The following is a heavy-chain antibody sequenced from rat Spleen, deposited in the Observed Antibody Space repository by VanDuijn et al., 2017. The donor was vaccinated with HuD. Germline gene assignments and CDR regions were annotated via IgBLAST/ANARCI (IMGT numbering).Heavy chain of an antibody. D-gene: IGHD4-6*01. V-gene: IGHV5-29*01. Sequence: EVKLVESGGGLVQPGRSLKLSCAASGFNFNDHWMGWVRQAPGKGLEWVATINSDGSSTYYRDSVKGRFIFFSDNAKSTLNLQMNSLRSEDTATYYCTRGTYFRNWGQGVMVTVSS. CDR1: GFNFNDHW. CDR3: TRGTYFRN. CDR2: INSDGSST. J-gene: IGHJ2*01.